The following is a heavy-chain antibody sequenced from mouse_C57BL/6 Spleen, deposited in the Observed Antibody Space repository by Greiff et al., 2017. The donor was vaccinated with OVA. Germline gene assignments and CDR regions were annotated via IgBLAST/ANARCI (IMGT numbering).Heavy chain of an antibody. CDR3: ARPANSFYYVNYDLAY. CDR2: INPDNGGT. CDR1: GYTFTDYK. Sequence: VQLQQPGPELVKPGASVKIPCKASGYTFTDYKMDWVKQSHGKSLEWIGDINPDNGGTSYNQKFKGKATMTVDTSSSTAYMELRSLTSEDTAVYSCARPANSFYYVNYDLAYWGQGTLVTVSA. D-gene: IGHD2-1*01. J-gene: IGHJ3*01. V-gene: IGHV1-18*01.